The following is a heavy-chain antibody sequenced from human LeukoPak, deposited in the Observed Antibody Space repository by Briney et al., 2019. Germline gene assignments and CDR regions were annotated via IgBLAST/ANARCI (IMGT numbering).Heavy chain of an antibody. CDR3: ARVSDTAMVFDY. D-gene: IGHD5-18*01. V-gene: IGHV4-31*03. Sequence: SQTLSLTCTVSGGSISSGGYYWSWIRQHPGKGLEWIGYIYYSGSTYYNPSLKSRVTISVDTSKNQFSPKLSSVTAADTAVYYCARVSDTAMVFDYWGQGTLVTVSS. CDR2: IYYSGST. J-gene: IGHJ4*02. CDR1: GGSISSGGYY.